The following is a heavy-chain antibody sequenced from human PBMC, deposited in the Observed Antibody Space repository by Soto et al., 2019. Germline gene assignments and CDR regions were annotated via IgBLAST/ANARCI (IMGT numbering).Heavy chain of an antibody. CDR2: IIPILGIA. CDR1: GGTFSSYT. V-gene: IGHV1-69*02. J-gene: IGHJ4*02. Sequence: QVQLVQSGAEVKKPGSSVKVSCKASGGTFSSYTISWVRQAPGQGLEWMGRIIPILGIANYAQKFQGRVTITADKATSTAYMELSSLRSEDTAVYYWASRYESSDYWGQGTLVTVSS. D-gene: IGHD3-22*01. CDR3: ASRYESSDY.